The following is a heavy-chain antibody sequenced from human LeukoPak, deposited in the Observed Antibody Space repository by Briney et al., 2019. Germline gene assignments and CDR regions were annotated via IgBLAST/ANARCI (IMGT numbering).Heavy chain of an antibody. CDR2: IYYSGST. D-gene: IGHD2-21*02. V-gene: IGHV4-31*03. Sequence: TSQTPSLTCTVSGGSTSSGGDYWSWIRQHPGKGLEWIGYIYYSGSTSYNPSLKSRVTISVDTSKNQFSLKLSSVTAADTAVYYCARGLLFSWFDPWGQRSLLTVSS. J-gene: IGHJ5*02. CDR3: ARGLLFSWFDP. CDR1: GGSTSSGGDY.